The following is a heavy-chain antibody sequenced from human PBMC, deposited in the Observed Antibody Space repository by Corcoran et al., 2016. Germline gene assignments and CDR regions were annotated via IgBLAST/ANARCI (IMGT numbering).Heavy chain of an antibody. CDR2: IIPIVGTA. Sequence: QVQLVQSGAEVKQPGSSVKVSCKASGGTFSSYAISWVRQAPGQGLEWMGGIIPIVGTANYAQKFQGRVTITADESTSTAYMELSSLRSEDTAVYCGAGDLPVTTVVTPAFDPWGQGTLVTVSS. J-gene: IGHJ5*02. D-gene: IGHD4-17*01. CDR1: GGTFSSYA. CDR3: AGDLPVTTVVTPAFDP. V-gene: IGHV1-69*01.